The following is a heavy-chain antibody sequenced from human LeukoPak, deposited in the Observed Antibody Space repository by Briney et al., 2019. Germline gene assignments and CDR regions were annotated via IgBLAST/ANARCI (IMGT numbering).Heavy chain of an antibody. CDR2: ISPSGTTI. V-gene: IGHV3-11*04. CDR3: ANFYGNAFDI. Sequence: GGSLRLSCAASGFTFSDYYMSWIRQAPGKGAEWISYISPSGTTIYYADSVKGRFTISRDNAKNSLYLQMNGLRAEDTAVYSCANFYGNAFDIWGQGTMVTVSS. J-gene: IGHJ3*02. CDR1: GFTFSDYY. D-gene: IGHD1-14*01.